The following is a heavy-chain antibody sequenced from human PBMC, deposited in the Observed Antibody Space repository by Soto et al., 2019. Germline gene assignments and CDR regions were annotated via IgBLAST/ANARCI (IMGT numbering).Heavy chain of an antibody. CDR2: IYYSGST. V-gene: IGHV4-31*03. D-gene: IGHD3-10*01. CDR3: ARYDVTMVRGAFDY. J-gene: IGHJ4*02. Sequence: SETLSLTCTVSGVSISSGGYYWRWIRQHPGKGLEWIGYIYYSGSTYYNPSLKSRVTTSVDTSKNQFSLKLSSVTAADTAVYYCARYDVTMVRGAFDYWGQGTLVTVSS. CDR1: GVSISSGGYY.